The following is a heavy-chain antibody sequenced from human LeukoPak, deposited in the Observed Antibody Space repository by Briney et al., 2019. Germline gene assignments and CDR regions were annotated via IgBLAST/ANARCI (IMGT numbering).Heavy chain of an antibody. D-gene: IGHD3-10*01. V-gene: IGHV3-11*06. CDR3: ARRGLMVRGDDY. J-gene: IGHJ4*02. CDR2: ISSSSSYT. Sequence: GGSLRLSCAASGFTFSDYYMTWIRQAPGKGLEWVSYISSSSSYTNYADSVKGRFTISRDNGKNSLYLQMNNLRAEDTAVYYCARRGLMVRGDDYRGQGTLVTVSS. CDR1: GFTFSDYY.